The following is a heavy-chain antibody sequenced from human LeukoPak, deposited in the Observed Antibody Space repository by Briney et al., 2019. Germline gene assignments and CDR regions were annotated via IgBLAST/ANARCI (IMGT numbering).Heavy chain of an antibody. CDR3: AKDVNYGDYNWFDP. V-gene: IGHV3-30*18. Sequence: GGSLRLSCAASGFTFSSYGMHWVRQAPGKGLEWVAVISYDGSNKYYADSVKGRFTTSRGNSKNTLYLQMNSLRAEDTAVYYCAKDVNYGDYNWFDPWGQGTLVTVSS. CDR1: GFTFSSYG. J-gene: IGHJ5*02. D-gene: IGHD4-17*01. CDR2: ISYDGSNK.